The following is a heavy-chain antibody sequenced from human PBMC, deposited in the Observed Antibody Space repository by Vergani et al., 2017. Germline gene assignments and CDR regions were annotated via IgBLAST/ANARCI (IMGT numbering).Heavy chain of an antibody. D-gene: IGHD6-19*01. CDR3: ARLGYGSGWYRYFDY. CDR2: IYHSGST. CDR1: GYSISSGYY. Sequence: QVQLQESGPGLVKPSETLSLTCAVSGYSISSGYYWGWIRQPPGKGLEWIGSIYHSGSTYYTPSRKSRVTISVDTSKNQFSLKLSSVTAADTAVYYCARLGYGSGWYRYFDYWGQGTLVTVSS. V-gene: IGHV4-38-2*01. J-gene: IGHJ4*02.